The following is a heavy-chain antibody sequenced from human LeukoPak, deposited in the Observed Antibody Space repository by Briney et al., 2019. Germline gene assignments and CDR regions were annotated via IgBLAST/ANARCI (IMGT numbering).Heavy chain of an antibody. V-gene: IGHV4-59*01. J-gene: IGHJ3*02. Sequence: SETLSLTCTVSGGSISSYYWSWIRQPPGKGLEWIWYIYYSGSTNYNPSLKSRVTISVDTSKNQFSLKLSSVTAAVTAVYYCARDKGYDAFDIWGQGTMVTVSS. CDR2: IYYSGST. CDR1: GGSISSYY. CDR3: ARDKGYDAFDI. D-gene: IGHD5-12*01.